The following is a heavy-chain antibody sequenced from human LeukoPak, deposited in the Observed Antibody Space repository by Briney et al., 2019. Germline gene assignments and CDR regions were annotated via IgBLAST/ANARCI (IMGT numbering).Heavy chain of an antibody. D-gene: IGHD2-21*02. Sequence: SETLSLTCAVYGGSFSGYYWSWIRQPPGKGLEWIGEINHSGSTNYNPSLKSRVTISVDTSKNQFSLKLSSVTAADTAVYYCARTGWGLRPWKIYTYYFDYWGQGTLVIVSS. V-gene: IGHV4-34*01. CDR3: ARTGWGLRPWKIYTYYFDY. J-gene: IGHJ4*02. CDR2: INHSGST. CDR1: GGSFSGYY.